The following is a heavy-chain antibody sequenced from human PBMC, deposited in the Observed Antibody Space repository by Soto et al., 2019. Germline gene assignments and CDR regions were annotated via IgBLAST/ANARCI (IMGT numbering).Heavy chain of an antibody. V-gene: IGHV1-46*03. CDR3: ARADCTGGTSCSRLDF. CDR1: GYTLTEIS. Sequence: ASVKVSCKVSGYTLTEISINWVRQAPGKGLEWMGIINPSSAYTNYAQRFQGRVTMTSDTSTSTGHMELSSLRSEDTAVYYCARADCTGGTSCSRLDFWGRGTLVTVSS. D-gene: IGHD2-8*02. J-gene: IGHJ4*01. CDR2: INPSSAYT.